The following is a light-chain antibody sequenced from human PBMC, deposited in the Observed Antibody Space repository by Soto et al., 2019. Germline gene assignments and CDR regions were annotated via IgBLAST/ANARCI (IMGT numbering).Light chain of an antibody. Sequence: DIQMTQSPSSLSASAGDRVTITCRASQSIVSYLNWYQQKPGKAPNLLIYAASSLQSGVPSRFSGSGSGTDFTLTISSLQPEDFATYYCQQSYDTVWTFVQGTKVEIK. CDR1: QSIVSY. J-gene: IGKJ1*01. CDR3: QQSYDTVWT. V-gene: IGKV1-39*01. CDR2: AAS.